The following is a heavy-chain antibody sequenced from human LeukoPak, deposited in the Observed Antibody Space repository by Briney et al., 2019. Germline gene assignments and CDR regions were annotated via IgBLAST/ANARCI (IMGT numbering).Heavy chain of an antibody. Sequence: PGGSLRLSCAASGFTFDDYAMHWVRQAAWKGLEWVSLIRWEGGSTYYADYVKGRFTISRDNSKNSLYLQMNSLRAEDTALYYCAKDRLVKRDCSSTSCYNIDYWGQGTLVTVSS. CDR3: AKDRLVKRDCSSTSCYNIDY. J-gene: IGHJ4*02. V-gene: IGHV3-43D*04. CDR2: IRWEGGST. D-gene: IGHD2-2*01. CDR1: GFTFDDYA.